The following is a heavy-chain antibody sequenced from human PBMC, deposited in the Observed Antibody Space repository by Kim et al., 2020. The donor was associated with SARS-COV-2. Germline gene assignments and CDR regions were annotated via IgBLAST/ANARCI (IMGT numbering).Heavy chain of an antibody. CDR3: XXALXXX. J-gene: IGHJ1*01. Sequence: GGSLRLSCAASGFTFSSYGMHWVRQAPGKGLXXVAVXSYDGSNKYYADSVKGRXXXSRXXXKNXXXLXXXSLXXXDTXXXYXXXALXXXWG. V-gene: IGHV3-30*03. CDR1: GFTFSSYG. CDR2: XSYDGSNK.